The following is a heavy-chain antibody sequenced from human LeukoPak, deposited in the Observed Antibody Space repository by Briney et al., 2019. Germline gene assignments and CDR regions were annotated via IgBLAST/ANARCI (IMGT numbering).Heavy chain of an antibody. Sequence: GASVKVSCKASGYTFTNYGISWVRQAPGQGLEWMGWISAYNDNTNYAQKFQGRVTMTAETSTSTAYMELRSLRSGDTAVYYCARDSITTVRGVIRGSSDFDYWGQGTLVTVSS. J-gene: IGHJ4*02. CDR1: GYTFTNYG. V-gene: IGHV1-18*04. CDR2: ISAYNDNT. CDR3: ARDSITTVRGVIRGSSDFDY. D-gene: IGHD3-10*01.